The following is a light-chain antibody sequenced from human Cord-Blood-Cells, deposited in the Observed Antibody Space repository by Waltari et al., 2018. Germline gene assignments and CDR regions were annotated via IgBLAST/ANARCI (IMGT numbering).Light chain of an antibody. Sequence: EIVLTQSPATLSLSPGERATLSCRASQSVSSYLAWYQQKPGQAPRLLIYDASNRATGIPARFSGSGSGTDFTRTISSLEPEDFAVYYCQQRSNWPWTFGQGP. CDR2: DAS. J-gene: IGKJ1*01. CDR3: QQRSNWPWT. V-gene: IGKV3-11*01. CDR1: QSVSSY.